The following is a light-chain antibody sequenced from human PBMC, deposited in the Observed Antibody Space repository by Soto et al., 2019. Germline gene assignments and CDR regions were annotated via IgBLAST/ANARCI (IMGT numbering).Light chain of an antibody. J-gene: IGKJ5*01. Sequence: DMQMTQSPPTRSGYVGNIATITWRASQTISSWLAWYQQKPGKAPKVLIYESSLLQSGVPSRFSGSGSGTDFTPTISSLQPEDFATYYCQHFKSFPITLGQGTRLEIK. CDR3: QHFKSFPIT. CDR1: QTISSW. V-gene: IGKV1-5*01. CDR2: ESS.